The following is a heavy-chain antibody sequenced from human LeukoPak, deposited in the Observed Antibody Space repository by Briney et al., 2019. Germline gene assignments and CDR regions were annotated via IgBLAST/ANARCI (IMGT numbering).Heavy chain of an antibody. CDR3: ARVGGDYGDYEPSYYYYMDV. D-gene: IGHD4-17*01. Sequence: GASVKVSCKASGYTFTSYDINWVRQATGQGLEWMGWMNPNSGNTGYAQKFQGRVTMTRNTSISTAYMELSSLRSEDTAVYYCARVGGDYGDYEPSYYYYMDVWGKGTTVTISS. J-gene: IGHJ6*03. CDR2: MNPNSGNT. V-gene: IGHV1-8*01. CDR1: GYTFTSYD.